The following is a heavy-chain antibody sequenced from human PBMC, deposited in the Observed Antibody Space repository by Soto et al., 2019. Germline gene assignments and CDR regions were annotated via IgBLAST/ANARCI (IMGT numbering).Heavy chain of an antibody. V-gene: IGHV3-30-3*01. CDR2: ISHNDEPKI. Sequence: QVQLVESGGGVVQPGSSLRLSCAASGFSFKNYAFHWVRQAPGKGLERVALISHNDEPKIFYADSVQGRFTISRDNFKNTVSLQMNSLRDEDTAVYHCARGVRAETYYNAFDYWGQGTQVTVSS. CDR1: GFSFKNYA. CDR3: ARGVRAETYYNAFDY. J-gene: IGHJ4*01. D-gene: IGHD3-10*01.